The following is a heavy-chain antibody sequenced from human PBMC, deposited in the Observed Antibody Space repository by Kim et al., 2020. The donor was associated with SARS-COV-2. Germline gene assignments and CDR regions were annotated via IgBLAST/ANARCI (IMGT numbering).Heavy chain of an antibody. V-gene: IGHV1-8*01. D-gene: IGHD5-18*01. CDR1: GYTFTSYD. CDR3: ARTLGYSYGRIDY. CDR2: MNPNSGNT. J-gene: IGHJ4*02. Sequence: ASVKVSCKASGYTFTSYDINWVRQATGQGLEWMGWMNPNSGNTGYAQKFQGRVTMTRNTSISTSYMELSSLRSEDTAVYYCARTLGYSYGRIDYWGQGTLVTVSS.